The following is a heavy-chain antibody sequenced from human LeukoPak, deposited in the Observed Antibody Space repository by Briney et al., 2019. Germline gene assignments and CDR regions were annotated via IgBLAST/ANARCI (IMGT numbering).Heavy chain of an antibody. Sequence: SVKVSCKASGGTFISYAISWVRQAPGQGLEWMGGIIPIFGTANYAQKFQGRVTITADESTSTAYMELSSLRSEDTAVYYCARSPAVTYTFDYWGQGTLVTVSS. CDR2: IIPIFGTA. V-gene: IGHV1-69*13. CDR1: GGTFISYA. CDR3: ARSPAVTYTFDY. J-gene: IGHJ4*02. D-gene: IGHD4-17*01.